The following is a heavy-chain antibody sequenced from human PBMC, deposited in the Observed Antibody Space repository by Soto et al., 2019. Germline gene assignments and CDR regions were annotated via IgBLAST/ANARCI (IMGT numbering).Heavy chain of an antibody. V-gene: IGHV3-21*01. CDR2: ISSGSSYI. CDR3: ETGYCSSTSCYAYFDY. CDR1: GFTFSSYS. Sequence: EVQLVESGGGLVKPGGSRRLSCAASGFTFSSYSMNWVRQAPGKGLEWVSSISSGSSYIYYADSVKGRFTISRDNAKNSLYLLMNSLRAEDTAVYYCETGYCSSTSCYAYFDYWGQGTLVTVSS. D-gene: IGHD2-2*01. J-gene: IGHJ4*02.